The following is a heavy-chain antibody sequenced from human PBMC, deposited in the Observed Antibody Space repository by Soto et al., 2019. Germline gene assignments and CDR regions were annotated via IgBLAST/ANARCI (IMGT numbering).Heavy chain of an antibody. D-gene: IGHD3-3*01. CDR3: ARDFAYFDS. CDR1: GGSFSGYY. J-gene: IGHJ4*02. V-gene: IGHV4-34*01. CDR2: INHSGST. Sequence: SETLSLTCAVHGGSFSGYYWSWIRQPPGKGLEWIGEINHSGSTNYNPSLKSRVSISMDTSKNQFSLNLDSVTAADTAVYFCARDFAYFDSWGQGTLVTVSS.